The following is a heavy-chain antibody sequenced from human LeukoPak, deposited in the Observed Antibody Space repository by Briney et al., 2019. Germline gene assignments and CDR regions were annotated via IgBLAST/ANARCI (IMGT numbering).Heavy chain of an antibody. CDR3: AKGGVATVDYFDY. Sequence: GGSLRLSCAASGFTFSSYGMHWVRQAPGKGLEWVAVISYDGKNKFYTDSVKGRFTMSRDDSKKTVYLQVSSLRAEDMAVYYCAKGGVATVDYFDYWGQGTLVTVSS. J-gene: IGHJ4*02. V-gene: IGHV3-30*18. D-gene: IGHD5-12*01. CDR2: ISYDGKNK. CDR1: GFTFSSYG.